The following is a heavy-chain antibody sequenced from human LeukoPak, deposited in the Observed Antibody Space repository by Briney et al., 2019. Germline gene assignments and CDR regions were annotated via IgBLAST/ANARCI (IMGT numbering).Heavy chain of an antibody. V-gene: IGHV3-23*01. D-gene: IGHD3-22*01. Sequence: GGSLRLSCAVSGLTFNNYAMSWVRQAPGKGLEWVSAISGSGGSTYYADSVKGRFTISRDNSKNTLYLQMNSLRAEDTAVYYCAKDGLDFYYDSSGYYDYWGQGTLVTVSS. J-gene: IGHJ4*02. CDR3: AKDGLDFYYDSSGYYDY. CDR2: ISGSGGST. CDR1: GLTFNNYA.